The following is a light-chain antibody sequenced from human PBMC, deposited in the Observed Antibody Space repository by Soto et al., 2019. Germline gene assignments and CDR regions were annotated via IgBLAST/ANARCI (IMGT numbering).Light chain of an antibody. CDR3: QQSDSTPLT. V-gene: IGKV1-39*01. Sequence: DIQMTQSPSSLSESVGDRVTITCRASQSISSYLNWYQQKPGKAPKLLIYAASSLQSGVPSRFSGSGSATEFTLTISSLQPEDFAPYYCQQSDSTPLTFGGGTKVEIK. CDR2: AAS. CDR1: QSISSY. J-gene: IGKJ4*01.